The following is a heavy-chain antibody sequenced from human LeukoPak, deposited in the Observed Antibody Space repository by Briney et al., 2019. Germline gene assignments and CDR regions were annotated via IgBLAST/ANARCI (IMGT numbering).Heavy chain of an antibody. J-gene: IGHJ3*02. CDR3: ARPFRDYDFFAHDAFDM. V-gene: IGHV1-24*01. CDR2: LDVEDDEP. CDR1: GYRLSELS. Sequence: ASVKVSCKVSGYRLSELSMHWVRQAPGKGLEWMGGLDVEDDEPIYAQKFQGRVIMTEDTSTDTAYMELSSLRSEDTAMYYCARPFRDYDFFAHDAFDMWGQGTMVTVSS. D-gene: IGHD3-3*01.